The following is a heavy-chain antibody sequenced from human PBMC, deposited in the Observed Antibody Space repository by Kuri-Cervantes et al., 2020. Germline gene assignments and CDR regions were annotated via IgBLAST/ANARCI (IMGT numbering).Heavy chain of an antibody. J-gene: IGHJ4*02. CDR3: ARLARPRRLGYCTGGVCPTFIRYPLTGYYLFDY. V-gene: IGHV3-21*01. CDR1: GFTFSSYT. CDR2: ISSSSNYI. D-gene: IGHD2-8*02. Sequence: GGSLRLSCAASGFTFSSYTMNWVRQAPGKGLEWVSSISSSSNYIYYADSVMGPFTISRVNAKNSLYLQMNSLRAEDTAVYYCARLARPRRLGYCTGGVCPTFIRYPLTGYYLFDYWGQGTLVTVSS.